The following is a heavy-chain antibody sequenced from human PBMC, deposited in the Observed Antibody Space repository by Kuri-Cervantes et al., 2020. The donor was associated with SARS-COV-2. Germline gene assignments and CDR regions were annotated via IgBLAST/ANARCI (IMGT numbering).Heavy chain of an antibody. CDR2: IYHSGST. Sequence: SQTLSLTCAVSSGSISSGGYSWSWIRQPPGKGLEWIGYIYHSGSTYYNPSLKSRVTISVDRSKNQFSLKLSSVTAADTAVYYCARVCTIFGVVIHNWFDPWGQGTLVTVSS. V-gene: IGHV4-30-2*01. CDR3: ARVCTIFGVVIHNWFDP. CDR1: SGSISSGGYS. D-gene: IGHD3-3*01. J-gene: IGHJ5*02.